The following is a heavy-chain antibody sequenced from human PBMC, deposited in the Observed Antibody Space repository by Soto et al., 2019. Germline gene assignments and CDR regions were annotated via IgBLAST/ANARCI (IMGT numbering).Heavy chain of an antibody. D-gene: IGHD1-1*01. CDR1: GFSLSSHW. Sequence: GSLRLSCAASGFSLSSHWMHWVRQAPWKGLVWVSHIGPDGSRTRDADSVQGRFTISRDNARNPLYLQMNSLRDEDKAVYYCARDNNWSYDYWGQEIMVPVS. CDR2: IGPDGSRT. CDR3: ARDNNWSYDY. J-gene: IGHJ4*02. V-gene: IGHV3-74*01.